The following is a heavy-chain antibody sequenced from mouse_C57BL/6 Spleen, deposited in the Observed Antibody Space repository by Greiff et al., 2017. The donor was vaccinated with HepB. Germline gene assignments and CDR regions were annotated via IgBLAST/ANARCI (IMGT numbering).Heavy chain of an antibody. V-gene: IGHV1-61*01. J-gene: IGHJ3*01. CDR1: GYTFTSYW. D-gene: IGHD1-1*01. CDR3: AREGLYYYGSSYVAWFAY. CDR2: IYPSDSET. Sequence: QVQLQQPGAELVRPGSSVKLSCKASGYTFTSYWMDWVKQRPGQGLEWIGNIYPSDSETHYNQKFKDKATLTVDKSSSTAYMQLSSLTSEDSAVYYCAREGLYYYGSSYVAWFAYWGQGTLVTVSA.